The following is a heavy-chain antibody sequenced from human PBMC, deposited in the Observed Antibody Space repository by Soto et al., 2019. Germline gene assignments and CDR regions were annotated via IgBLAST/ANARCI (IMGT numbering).Heavy chain of an antibody. V-gene: IGHV1-69*01. CDR3: ARDGTPYYYDSSGYYTIYYFDY. D-gene: IGHD3-22*01. J-gene: IGHJ4*02. CDR1: GGTFSSYA. CDR2: IIPIFGTA. Sequence: VQLVQSGAEVKKPGSSVKVSCKASGGTFSSYAISWVRQAPGQGLEWMGGIIPIFGTANYAQKFQGRVTITADESTSTAYMELSSLRSEDTAVYYCARDGTPYYYDSSGYYTIYYFDYWGQGTLVTVSS.